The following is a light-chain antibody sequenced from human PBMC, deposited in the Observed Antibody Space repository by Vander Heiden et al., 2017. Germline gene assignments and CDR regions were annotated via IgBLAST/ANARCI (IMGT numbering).Light chain of an antibody. CDR2: GAS. V-gene: IGKV3-15*01. J-gene: IGKJ3*01. CDR3: QHYNNWVFT. CDR1: QSVSRN. Sequence: ETEMTQSPATLSVSPGERATLSCRTSQSVSRNLAWYQLRPGRAPRLLIYGASTRATDIPARFSGSGSGTEFTLTISSLQSEDFAVYYCQHYNNWVFTFGPGTKV.